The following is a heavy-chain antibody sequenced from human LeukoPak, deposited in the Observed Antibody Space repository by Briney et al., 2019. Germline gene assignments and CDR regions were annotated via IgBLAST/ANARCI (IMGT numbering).Heavy chain of an antibody. CDR3: ARRWELLRIYKYFDL. D-gene: IGHD1-26*01. V-gene: IGHV4-39*01. Sequence: PSETLSLTCTVSGGSISSSSFHWGWIRQPPGKGLEWIGSIYYSGSTYYNPSLKSRVTISVDTSKNQFSLKLSSVTAADTAVYYCARRWELLRIYKYFDLWGRGTLVTVSS. CDR1: GGSISSSSFH. J-gene: IGHJ2*01. CDR2: IYYSGST.